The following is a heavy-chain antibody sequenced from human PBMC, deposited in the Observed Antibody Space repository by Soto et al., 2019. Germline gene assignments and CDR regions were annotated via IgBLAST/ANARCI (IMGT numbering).Heavy chain of an antibody. D-gene: IGHD3-3*01. Sequence: PGGSLRLSCAASGFTFSSYGMHWVRQAPGKGLGWVAVIWYDGSNKYYADSVKGRFTISRDNSKNTLYLQMNSLRAEDTAVYYCARDPYYDFWSGYSKRGMDVWGQGTTVTVSS. CDR1: GFTFSSYG. J-gene: IGHJ6*02. CDR2: IWYDGSNK. V-gene: IGHV3-33*01. CDR3: ARDPYYDFWSGYSKRGMDV.